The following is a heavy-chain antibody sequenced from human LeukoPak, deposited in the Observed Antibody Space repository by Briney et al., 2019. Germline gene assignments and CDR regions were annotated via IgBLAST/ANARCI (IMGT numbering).Heavy chain of an antibody. V-gene: IGHV4-61*02. CDR2: IYTSGST. CDR3: ARENYDFWSTISFDI. Sequence: SETLSLTCTVSGGSISSGCYYWSWIRQPAGKGLEWIGRIYTSGSTNYNPSLKSRVTIPVDTSKNQFSLKLSSVTAADTAVYYCARENYDFWSTISFDIWGQGTMVTVSS. J-gene: IGHJ3*02. CDR1: GGSISSGCYY. D-gene: IGHD3-3*01.